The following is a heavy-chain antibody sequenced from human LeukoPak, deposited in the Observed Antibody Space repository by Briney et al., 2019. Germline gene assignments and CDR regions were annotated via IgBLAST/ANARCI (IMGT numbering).Heavy chain of an antibody. J-gene: IGHJ4*02. V-gene: IGHV4-34*01. D-gene: IGHD3-9*01. CDR3: ARAFTYYDILTGYYEPHTILDY. Sequence: SETLSLTCAVYGGSFSGYYWSWIRQHPGKGLEWIGEINHSGSTNYNPSLKSRVTISVDPSKHQFSLKLSSVTAADTAVYYCARAFTYYDILTGYYEPHTILDYWGQGTLVTVSS. CDR2: INHSGST. CDR1: GGSFSGYY.